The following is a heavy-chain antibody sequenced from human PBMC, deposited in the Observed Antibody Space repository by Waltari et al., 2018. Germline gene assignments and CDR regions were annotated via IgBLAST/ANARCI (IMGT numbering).Heavy chain of an antibody. Sequence: QVQLVQSGAEVKKSGASVKVSCKASGYTFTDFFIHWVRQAPGQGLEGMGRSNPKRGDTSYAQRFQGRVTMTGDTSITTGYMEVTGRRSDDTAIYYWARSGGGTTTFGVAEWGQGSLVTVSS. CDR1: GYTFTDFF. CDR3: ARSGGGTTTFGVAE. J-gene: IGHJ4*02. D-gene: IGHD3-3*01. CDR2: SNPKRGDT. V-gene: IGHV1-2*06.